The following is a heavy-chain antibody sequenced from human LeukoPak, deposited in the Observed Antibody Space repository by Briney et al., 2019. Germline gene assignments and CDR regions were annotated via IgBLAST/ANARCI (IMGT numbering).Heavy chain of an antibody. CDR3: ARAEQYQLLLH. Sequence: ASVKVSCKASGYTFTSYGITWVRQPPGQGLEWMGWISAYNGNTKYAQKLQGRVTMTTDASTSTAYLDLRSLRSDDTAVYYCARAEQYQLLLHWGQGTLVTASS. V-gene: IGHV1-18*01. CDR1: GYTFTSYG. J-gene: IGHJ4*02. D-gene: IGHD2-2*01. CDR2: ISAYNGNT.